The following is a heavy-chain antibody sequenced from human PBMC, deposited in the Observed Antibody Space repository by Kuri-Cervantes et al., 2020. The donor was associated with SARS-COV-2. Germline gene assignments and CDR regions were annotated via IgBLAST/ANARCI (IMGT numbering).Heavy chain of an antibody. V-gene: IGHV4-4*07. CDR2: IYTSGST. Sequence: SETLSLTCTVSGGSISSYYWSWIRQPAGKGLEWIGRIYTSGSTNYNPSLKSRVTMSVDTSKNQFSLKLSSVTAADTALYYCARGAHHIRFRGEIDYWSQGALVTVSS. CDR3: ARGAHHIRFRGEIDY. D-gene: IGHD3-3*01. CDR1: GGSISSYY. J-gene: IGHJ4*02.